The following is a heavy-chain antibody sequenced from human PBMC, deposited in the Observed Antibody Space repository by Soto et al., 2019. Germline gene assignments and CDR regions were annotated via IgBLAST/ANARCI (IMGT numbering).Heavy chain of an antibody. D-gene: IGHD3-10*01. Sequence: PSETQSLTGAVYGGSFSGYYWSCIRQPPGKGLEWIGEINHSGSTNYNPSLKSRVTISVDTSKNQFSLKLSSVTAADTAVYYCARDAYFGSGALDYWGQGTLVTVSS. CDR1: GGSFSGYY. CDR2: INHSGST. V-gene: IGHV4-34*01. CDR3: ARDAYFGSGALDY. J-gene: IGHJ4*02.